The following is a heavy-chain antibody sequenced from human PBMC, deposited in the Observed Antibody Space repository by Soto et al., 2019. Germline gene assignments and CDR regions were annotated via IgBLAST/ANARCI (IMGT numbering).Heavy chain of an antibody. CDR1: GGSFSGYY. D-gene: IGHD3-3*01. J-gene: IGHJ4*02. V-gene: IGHV4-34*01. CDR2: INHSGST. Sequence: PSETLSLTXAVYGGSFSGYYWSWIRQPPGKGLEWIGEINHSGSTNYNPSLKSRVTISVDTSKNQFSLKLSSVTAADTAVYYCARDRRYYDFWSGYSKGVDYWGQGTLVTVS. CDR3: ARDRRYYDFWSGYSKGVDY.